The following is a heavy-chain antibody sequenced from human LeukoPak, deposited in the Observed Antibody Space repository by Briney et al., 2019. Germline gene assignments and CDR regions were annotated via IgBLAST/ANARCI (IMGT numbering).Heavy chain of an antibody. D-gene: IGHD3-22*01. CDR3: ARVATYYDSSGYNSGYFDY. CDR1: GLTFGTYA. CDR2: INSDGSST. J-gene: IGHJ4*02. V-gene: IGHV3-74*01. Sequence: GGSLRLSCAASGLTFGTYAMSWVRQAPGKGLVWVSRINSDGSSTSYADSVKGRFTISRDNAKNTLYLQMNSLRAEDTAVYYCARVATYYDSSGYNSGYFDYWGQGTLVTVSS.